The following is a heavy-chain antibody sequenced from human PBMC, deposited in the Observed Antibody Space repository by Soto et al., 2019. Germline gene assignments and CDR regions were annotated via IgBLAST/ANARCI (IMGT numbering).Heavy chain of an antibody. CDR1: GGTLNSYA. V-gene: IGHV1-69*13. J-gene: IGHJ6*02. Sequence: ASVKGSCKGSGGTLNSYALSSVRQAPGQGLEWRGGIIPIFGTANSAQRFQGRVTTTADESTSTAYMELGSLRSEGTAVYYCAYYSNYGNYYYYGMEVWGQGTTVTVSS. CDR3: AYYSNYGNYYYYGMEV. D-gene: IGHD4-4*01. CDR2: IIPIFGTA.